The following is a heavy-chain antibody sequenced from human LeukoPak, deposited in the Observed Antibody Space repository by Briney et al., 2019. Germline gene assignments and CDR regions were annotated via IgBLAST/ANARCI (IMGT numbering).Heavy chain of an antibody. V-gene: IGHV6-1*01. D-gene: IGHD6-19*01. CDR2: TYYRSKWYN. CDR1: GDSFSINSAA. J-gene: IGHJ5*02. CDR3: ARGGIAVAGNNWFDP. Sequence: SPTLSLTFAISGDSFSINSAAWNWLRQSPSRGLEWLGSTYYRSKWYNDDAVSVKSRITINPDTSKNQFSLQLNSVTPEDTAVYYCARGGIAVAGNNWFDPWGQGTLVTVSS.